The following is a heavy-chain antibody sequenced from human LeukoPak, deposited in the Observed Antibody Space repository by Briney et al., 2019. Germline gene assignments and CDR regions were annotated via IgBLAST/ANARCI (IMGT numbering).Heavy chain of an antibody. Sequence: ASVKVSCKASGYTFTGYYMHWVRQAPGQGLEWMGWINPNSGGTNYAQKFQGGVTMTRDTSISTAYMELSRLRSDDTAVYYCARGDGDGYNFGYWGQGTLVTVSS. CDR1: GYTFTGYY. CDR3: ARGDGDGYNFGY. CDR2: INPNSGGT. V-gene: IGHV1-2*02. D-gene: IGHD5-24*01. J-gene: IGHJ4*02.